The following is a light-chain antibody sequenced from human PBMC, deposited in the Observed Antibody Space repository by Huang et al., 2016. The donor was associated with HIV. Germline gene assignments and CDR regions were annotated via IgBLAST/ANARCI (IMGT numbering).Light chain of an antibody. J-gene: IGKJ1*01. V-gene: IGKV3-15*01. CDR2: GAS. CDR3: QQYNNWPPV. CDR1: QSVSSN. Sequence: EIVMTQSPATLSVSPGEKATLSCRASQSVSSNLAWYQQKPGQAPRLLIYGASTRATGIPARVSGSGSGTEFTLTISSLQSEDFAVYYCQQYNNWPPVFGQGTKVEIK.